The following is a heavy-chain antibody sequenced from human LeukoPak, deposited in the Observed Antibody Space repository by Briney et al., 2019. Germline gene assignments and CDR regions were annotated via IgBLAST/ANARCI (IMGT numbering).Heavy chain of an antibody. Sequence: PGGSLRLSCAASGFTFSSYAMHWVRQAPGKGLEWVAVISYDGSNKYYADSVKGRFTISRDNSKNTLSLQMNSLRVEDTAEYYCAKDRTFSGSPDNNWFDPWGQGTLVTVSS. CDR2: ISYDGSNK. CDR1: GFTFSSYA. D-gene: IGHD1-26*01. V-gene: IGHV3-30*04. CDR3: AKDRTFSGSPDNNWFDP. J-gene: IGHJ5*02.